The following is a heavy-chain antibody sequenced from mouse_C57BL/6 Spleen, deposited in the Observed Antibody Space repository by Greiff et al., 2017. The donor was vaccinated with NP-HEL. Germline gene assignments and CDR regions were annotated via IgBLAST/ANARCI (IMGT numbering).Heavy chain of an antibody. CDR3: ARVWDVGYFDV. Sequence: EVQLQESGGGLVQPGGSLKLSCAASGFTFSDYYMYWVRQTPEKRLEWVAYISNGGGSTYYPDTVKGRFTISRDNAKNTLYLQMSRLKSEDTAMYYCARVWDVGYFDVWGTGTTVTVSS. J-gene: IGHJ1*03. D-gene: IGHD4-1*01. V-gene: IGHV5-12*01. CDR1: GFTFSDYY. CDR2: ISNGGGST.